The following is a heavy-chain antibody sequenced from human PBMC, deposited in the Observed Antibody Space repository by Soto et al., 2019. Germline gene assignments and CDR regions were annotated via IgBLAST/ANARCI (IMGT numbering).Heavy chain of an antibody. CDR2: ISGSGVTT. Sequence: GGSLRLSCAASGFTFSNYAMTWVRQAPGKGLEWVSAISGSGVTTFYADSVRGRFTISRDNAKNTLYVQMNSLRAEDTAVYYCAKVQNYYGSGRTLDAFDIWGQGTVVTVSS. CDR1: GFTFSNYA. D-gene: IGHD3-10*01. V-gene: IGHV3-23*01. CDR3: AKVQNYYGSGRTLDAFDI. J-gene: IGHJ3*02.